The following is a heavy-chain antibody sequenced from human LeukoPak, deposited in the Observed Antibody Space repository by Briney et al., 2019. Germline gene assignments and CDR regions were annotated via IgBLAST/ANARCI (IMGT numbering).Heavy chain of an antibody. CDR2: MNPNSGNT. V-gene: IGHV1-8*03. J-gene: IGHJ4*02. CDR3: ARVMRGGYFFGY. D-gene: IGHD2-21*01. CDR1: GYTFTSYD. Sequence: ASVKVSCKASGYTFTSYDINWGRQATGQGLEWMGWMNPNSGNTGYAQKFQGRVTINRNTSISTAYMELSSLRSEDTAVYYCARVMRGGYFFGYWGQGTLVTASS.